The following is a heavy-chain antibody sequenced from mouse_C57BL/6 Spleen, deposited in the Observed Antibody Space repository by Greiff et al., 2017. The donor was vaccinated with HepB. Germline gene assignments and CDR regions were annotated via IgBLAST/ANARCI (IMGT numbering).Heavy chain of an antibody. Sequence: VQLQESGPELVKPGASVKLSCKASGYTFTSYDINWVKQRPGQSLEWIGWIYPRDGSTKYNEKFKGKATLTVDTSSSTAYMELHSLTSEDSAVYFCARSGSTTGAWFAYWGQGTLVTVSA. V-gene: IGHV1-85*01. CDR3: ARSGSTTGAWFAY. J-gene: IGHJ3*01. D-gene: IGHD1-1*01. CDR2: IYPRDGST. CDR1: GYTFTSYD.